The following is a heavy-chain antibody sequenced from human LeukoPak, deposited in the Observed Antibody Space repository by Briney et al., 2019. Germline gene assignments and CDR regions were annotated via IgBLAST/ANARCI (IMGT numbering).Heavy chain of an antibody. CDR3: ARLPDYPYYFDY. Sequence: SVTLSLTCTVSGGSISSYYWSWIRQPPGKGLEWIGYIYYSGSTNYNPSLKSRVTISVDTSKNQFSLKLSSVTAADTAVYYCARLPDYPYYFDYWGQGTLVTVSS. V-gene: IGHV4-59*08. CDR2: IYYSGST. CDR1: GGSISSYY. J-gene: IGHJ4*02. D-gene: IGHD4-11*01.